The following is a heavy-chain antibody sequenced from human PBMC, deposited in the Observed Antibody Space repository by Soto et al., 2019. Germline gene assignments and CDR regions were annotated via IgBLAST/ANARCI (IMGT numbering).Heavy chain of an antibody. J-gene: IGHJ5*02. CDR2: IYYSGST. Sequence: PSETLSLTCTVSGGSISSGGYYWSWIRQHPGKGLEWIGYIYYSGSTYYNPSLKSRVTISVDTSKNQFSLKLSSVTAADTAVYYCARLNFIAAAGLSLFDPWGQGTLVTVSS. CDR3: ARLNFIAAAGLSLFDP. CDR1: GGSISSGGYY. D-gene: IGHD6-13*01. V-gene: IGHV4-31*03.